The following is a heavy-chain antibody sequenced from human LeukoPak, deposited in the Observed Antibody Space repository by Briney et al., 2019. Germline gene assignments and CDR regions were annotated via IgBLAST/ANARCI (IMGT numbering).Heavy chain of an antibody. V-gene: IGHV3-30*02. J-gene: IGHJ4*02. CDR2: IRYDGSNK. D-gene: IGHD5-24*01. Sequence: PGGSLRLSCAASGFTFSSYGMHWVRQAPGKGLEWVAFIRYDGSNKHYADSVKGRFTISRDNSKNTLYLQMISLRAEDTAVYYCAKSGYNRFDYRGQGTLVTVSS. CDR3: AKSGYNRFDY. CDR1: GFTFSSYG.